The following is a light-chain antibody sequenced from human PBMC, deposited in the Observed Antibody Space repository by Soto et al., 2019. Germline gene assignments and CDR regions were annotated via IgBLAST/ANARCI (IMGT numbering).Light chain of an antibody. CDR1: QSVLYSSNNKNY. CDR2: WAS. V-gene: IGKV4-1*01. CDR3: QQYYSTPWT. J-gene: IGKJ1*01. Sequence: DIVMTQSPDSLAVSLGERATINCKSSQSVLYSSNNKNYLAWYQQKPGQPPKLLIYWASTRESGVPDRFRGSGSGTDFTLTISSLQVEDVAIYYCQQYYSTPWTFGQGAKVEIK.